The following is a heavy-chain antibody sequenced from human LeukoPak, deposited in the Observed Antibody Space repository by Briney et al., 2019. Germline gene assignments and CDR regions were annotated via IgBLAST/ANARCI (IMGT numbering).Heavy chain of an antibody. Sequence: GGSVRLSCAASGFTFSKYWMLWVRQAPGKGLESDSRINTDGTVTTYADSVKGRFTVSRDNADNTMFLQMNSVRDEDTAVYYCATKQWLAPPPDSWGQGTPVTVSS. J-gene: IGHJ4*02. D-gene: IGHD6-19*01. V-gene: IGHV3-74*01. CDR3: ATKQWLAPPPDS. CDR2: INTDGTVT. CDR1: GFTFSKYW.